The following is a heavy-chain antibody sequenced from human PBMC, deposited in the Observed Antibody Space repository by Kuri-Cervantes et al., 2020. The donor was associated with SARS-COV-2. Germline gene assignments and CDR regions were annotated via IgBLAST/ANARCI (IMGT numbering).Heavy chain of an antibody. J-gene: IGHJ4*02. CDR3: ARHRYGLAPFDY. D-gene: IGHD1-1*01. V-gene: IGHV4-38-2*01. CDR2: IYHSGST. Sequence: SQTLSLTCAVSGYSISSGYYWGWIRQPPGKRLEWIGSIYHSGSTYYNPSLKSRVTISVDTSKNQFSLKLSSVTAADTAVYYCARHRYGLAPFDYWGQGTLVTVSS. CDR1: GYSISSGYY.